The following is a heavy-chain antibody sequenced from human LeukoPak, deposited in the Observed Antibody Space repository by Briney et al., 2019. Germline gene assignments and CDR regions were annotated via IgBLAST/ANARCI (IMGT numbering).Heavy chain of an antibody. J-gene: IGHJ6*03. D-gene: IGHD3-10*01. CDR1: GFTFSSYG. CDR3: AKDGHYYGLYYMDV. V-gene: IGHV3-23*01. CDR2: ISGSGGST. Sequence: QPGGSLRLSCAASGFTFSSYGMSWVRQAPGKGLEWVSAISGSGGSTYYADSVKGRFTISRDNSKNTLYLQMNSLRAEDTAVYYCAKDGHYYGLYYMDVWGKGTTVTISS.